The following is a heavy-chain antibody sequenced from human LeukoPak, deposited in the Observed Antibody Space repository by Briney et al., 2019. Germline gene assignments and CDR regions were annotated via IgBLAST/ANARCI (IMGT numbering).Heavy chain of an antibody. V-gene: IGHV3-73*01. CDR1: GFTFSGSA. Sequence: GGSLRLSCSASGFTFSGSAMHWVRQASGKGLEWVGRIRSKANSYATAYAASVKGRFTISRDDSKNTAYLQMNSLKTEDTAVYYCTRPTYYYDSSGYYHDYWGQGTLVTVSS. CDR2: IRSKANSYAT. CDR3: TRPTYYYDSSGYYHDY. J-gene: IGHJ4*02. D-gene: IGHD3-22*01.